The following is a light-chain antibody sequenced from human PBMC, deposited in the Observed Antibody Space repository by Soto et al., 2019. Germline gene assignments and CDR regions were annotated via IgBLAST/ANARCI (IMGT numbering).Light chain of an antibody. CDR3: QSSGLTLSGSGL. Sequence: QSVLTQPPSVSGVPGQRVTISCTGSTSNIGAGYDVNWYQHLPGRAPKLLIYDNNHRPSGVPDRFSASKSGTSASLAITGLQPEDEAVYYCQSSGLTLSGSGLFGGGTKVTVL. V-gene: IGLV1-40*01. CDR2: DNN. J-gene: IGLJ2*01. CDR1: TSNIGAGYD.